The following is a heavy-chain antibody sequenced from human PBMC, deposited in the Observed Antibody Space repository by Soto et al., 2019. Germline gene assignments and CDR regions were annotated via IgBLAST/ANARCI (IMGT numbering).Heavy chain of an antibody. J-gene: IGHJ1*01. CDR2: IKQDGSEK. Sequence: GGTLRLSCAASGFTFSSYWMSWVRQAPGKGLEWVANIKQDGSEKYYVDSVKGRFTISRDNAKNSLYLQMNSLRAEDTAVYYCARYDFWSGYRYFQQWGQGPLVTVSS. D-gene: IGHD3-3*01. CDR1: GFTFSSYW. CDR3: ARYDFWSGYRYFQQ. V-gene: IGHV3-7*01.